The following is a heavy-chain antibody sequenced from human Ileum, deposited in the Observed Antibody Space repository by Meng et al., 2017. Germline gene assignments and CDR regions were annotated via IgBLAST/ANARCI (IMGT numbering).Heavy chain of an antibody. CDR2: INHSGST. CDR3: ARGGPWFDP. CDR1: GGSFSGYY. V-gene: IGHV4-34*01. J-gene: IGHJ5*02. Sequence: VQLQQWGAGLLNPSETLSLTGAVYGGSFSGYYWSWIRQPPGKGLEWIGEINHSGSTNYNPSLKSRVTISVDTSKNQFSLKLSSVTAADTAVYYCARGGPWFDPWGQGTLVTVSS.